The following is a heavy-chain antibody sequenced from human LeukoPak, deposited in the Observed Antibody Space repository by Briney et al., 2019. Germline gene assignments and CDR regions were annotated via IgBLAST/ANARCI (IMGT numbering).Heavy chain of an antibody. CDR1: GFTFSTYE. J-gene: IGHJ4*02. D-gene: IGHD6-6*01. V-gene: IGHV3-48*03. CDR3: ARDTPKYSSSAEY. CDR2: IRSGGSNM. Sequence: PGGSLRLSCAASGFTFSTYEINWVRQAPGKGLEWMSYIRSGGSNMYYADFVKGLLTISRDYAKNSVFLQMNSQRAEDKAVYYCARDTPKYSSSAEYWGQGNLVTVSS.